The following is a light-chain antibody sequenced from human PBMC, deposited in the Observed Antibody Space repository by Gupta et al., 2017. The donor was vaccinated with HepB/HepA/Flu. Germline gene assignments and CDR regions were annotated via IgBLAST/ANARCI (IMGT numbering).Light chain of an antibody. CDR3: QSYDSSRSGVV. CDR1: SSNIGAGYD. J-gene: IGLJ2*01. V-gene: IGLV1-40*01. CDR2: GNS. Sequence: QSVLTQPPSVSGAPGQTVTISCTGSSSNIGAGYDVHWYQQPPGTAPKLLIYGNSNRPSGVPDRFSGSKSGTSASLAITGLQAEDEADYYCQSYDSSRSGVVFGGGTKLTVL.